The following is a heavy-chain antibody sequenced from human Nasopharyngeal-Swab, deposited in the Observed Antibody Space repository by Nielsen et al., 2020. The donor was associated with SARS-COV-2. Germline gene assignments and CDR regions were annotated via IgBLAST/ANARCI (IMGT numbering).Heavy chain of an antibody. Sequence: ASVKVSCKASGYTFTSYAMNRVRQAPGQGLEWMGWINTNTGNPTYAQGFTGRFVFSLDTSVSTAYLQISSLKAEDTAVYYCAREMTLGRRGYYYGMDVWGQGTTVTVSS. CDR1: GYTFTSYA. CDR3: AREMTLGRRGYYYGMDV. D-gene: IGHD1-26*01. V-gene: IGHV7-4-1*02. CDR2: INTNTGNP. J-gene: IGHJ6*02.